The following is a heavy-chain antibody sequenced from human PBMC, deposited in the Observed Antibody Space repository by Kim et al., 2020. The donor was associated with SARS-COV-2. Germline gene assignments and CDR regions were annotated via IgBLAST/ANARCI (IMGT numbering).Heavy chain of an antibody. Sequence: GGSLRLSCVVSGFTVSTNYMTWVRQAPGKGLEWVSVIYSGGNTYYADSVKGRFTISRDNSKNTLYLQMNSLRAEDTAVYYCARDGDDSSGYYSPFDYWGQGTLVTVSS. V-gene: IGHV3-53*01. D-gene: IGHD3-22*01. CDR2: IYSGGNT. CDR3: ARDGDDSSGYYSPFDY. CDR1: GFTVSTNY. J-gene: IGHJ4*02.